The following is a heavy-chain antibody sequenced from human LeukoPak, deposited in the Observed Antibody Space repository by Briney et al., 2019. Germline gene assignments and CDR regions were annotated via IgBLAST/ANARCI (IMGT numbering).Heavy chain of an antibody. Sequence: GASVKVSCKASGYTFTSYDINWVRQATGQGLEWMGWMNPNSGNTGYAQKFQGRVTITRNTSISTAYMELSRLRSDDTALYYCAKEDRLWELDLAFDIWGQGTMVTVSS. V-gene: IGHV1-8*03. CDR2: MNPNSGNT. CDR3: AKEDRLWELDLAFDI. D-gene: IGHD3-16*01. J-gene: IGHJ3*02. CDR1: GYTFTSYD.